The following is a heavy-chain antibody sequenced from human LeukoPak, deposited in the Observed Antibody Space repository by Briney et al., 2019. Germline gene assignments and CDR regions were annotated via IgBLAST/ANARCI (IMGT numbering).Heavy chain of an antibody. CDR2: ISGSGANT. J-gene: IGHJ4*02. CDR1: GFTFSTYA. CDR3: AKDIVAKGDY. D-gene: IGHD5-12*01. Sequence: PGGSLRLSCAASGFTFSTYAMSLVRQAPGKGLEWVSLISGSGANTYYADSVKGRFTISRDNSKNTLYLQMNSLRAEDTAVYYCAKDIVAKGDYWGQGTLVTVSS. V-gene: IGHV3-23*01.